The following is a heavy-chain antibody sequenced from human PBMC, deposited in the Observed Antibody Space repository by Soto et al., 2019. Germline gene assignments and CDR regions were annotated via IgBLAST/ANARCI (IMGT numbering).Heavy chain of an antibody. CDR1: GFIFSTYT. CDR3: ARDRGNYYDTSRFGL. V-gene: IGHV3-23*01. J-gene: IGHJ5*02. D-gene: IGHD3-22*01. CDR2: VSGSGSST. Sequence: PGGSLRLSCAGSGFIFSTYTMNWVRQAPGKGLEWVSGVSGSGSSTNYADSVKGRFTISRDNSKNTLFLQMDNLRAEDTAIYYCARDRGNYYDTSRFGLRGPGTLATVFS.